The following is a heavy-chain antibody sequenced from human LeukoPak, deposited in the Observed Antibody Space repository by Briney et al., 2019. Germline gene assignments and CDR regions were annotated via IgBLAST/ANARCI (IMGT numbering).Heavy chain of an antibody. Sequence: GGSLRLSCAASGFTFSDYYMSWIRQAPGRGLEWVSYISSSGSTIYYADSVKGRFTISRDNAKNSLYLQMNSLRAEDTAVYYCASTVAGTSPDAFDIWGQGTMVTVSS. V-gene: IGHV3-11*01. CDR2: ISSSGSTI. CDR3: ASTVAGTSPDAFDI. J-gene: IGHJ3*02. CDR1: GFTFSDYY. D-gene: IGHD6-19*01.